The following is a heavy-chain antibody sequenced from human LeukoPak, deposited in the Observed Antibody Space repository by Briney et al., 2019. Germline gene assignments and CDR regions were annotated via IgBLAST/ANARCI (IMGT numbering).Heavy chain of an antibody. Sequence: SETLSLTCAVYGGSFSGYYWSWIRQPPGKGLEWIGEINHSGSTNYNPSLKSRVTISVDTSKNQFSLKLSSVTAADTAVYYCARGLAGKYSSSSRGFHYYYYMDVWGKGTTVTVSS. V-gene: IGHV4-34*01. J-gene: IGHJ6*03. CDR3: ARGLAGKYSSSSRGFHYYYYMDV. CDR1: GGSFSGYY. CDR2: INHSGST. D-gene: IGHD6-6*01.